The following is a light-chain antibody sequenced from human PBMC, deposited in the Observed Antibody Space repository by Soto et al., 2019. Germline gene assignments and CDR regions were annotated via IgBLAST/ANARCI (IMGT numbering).Light chain of an antibody. J-gene: IGKJ1*01. CDR2: KAS. CDR1: QSISSW. Sequence: DIQMTQSPSILSASVGDRVTITCRASQSISSWLAWYQQKPGKAPNLLIHKASHLESGVPSRFSGSGSGTEFTLTISSLQPGDFATYYCQQYITYRTFGQGTKVDIK. V-gene: IGKV1-5*03. CDR3: QQYITYRT.